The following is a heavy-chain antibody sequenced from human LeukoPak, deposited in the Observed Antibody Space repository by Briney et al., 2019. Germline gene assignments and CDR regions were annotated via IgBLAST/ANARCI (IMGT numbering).Heavy chain of an antibody. CDR1: GGSISSYY. CDR2: IYYSGST. Sequence: SETLSLTCTVSGGSISSYYWSWIRQPPGKGLEWIGYIYYSGSTNYNPSLKSRVTISVDTSKNQFSLKLSSVTAADTAVYYCARHHAIYYYYGMDVWGQGTTVTVSS. V-gene: IGHV4-59*08. CDR3: ARHHAIYYYYGMDV. J-gene: IGHJ6*02.